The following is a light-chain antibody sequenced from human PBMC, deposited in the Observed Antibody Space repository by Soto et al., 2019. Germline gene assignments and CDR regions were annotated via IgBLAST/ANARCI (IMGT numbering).Light chain of an antibody. CDR3: QQSYSTPRT. J-gene: IGKJ2*01. CDR1: QSNSSY. V-gene: IGKV1-39*01. Sequence: DIQMTQSPSSLSASVGDRVTITCRASQSNSSYLNWYQQKPGKAPKLLIYATSSLQSGVPSRFSGSGSGTDFTLTISSMQTEDFATYYCQQSYSTPRTFGQGTKLEIK. CDR2: ATS.